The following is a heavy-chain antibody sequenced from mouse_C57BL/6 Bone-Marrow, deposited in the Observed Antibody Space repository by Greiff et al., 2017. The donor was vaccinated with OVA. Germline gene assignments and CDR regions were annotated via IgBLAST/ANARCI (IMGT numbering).Heavy chain of an antibody. Sequence: DVKLVESGGGLVQPQGSLKLSCAASGFNFNTYAMNWVRQAPGKGLEWVARIRSKSNNYATYYADSVKDRFTISRDNSESMLYLQMNNLKTEDTAMYYCVRRGFDYWGQGTPLTVSS. CDR3: VRRGFDY. J-gene: IGHJ2*01. CDR1: GFNFNTYA. V-gene: IGHV10-1*01. CDR2: IRSKSNNYAT.